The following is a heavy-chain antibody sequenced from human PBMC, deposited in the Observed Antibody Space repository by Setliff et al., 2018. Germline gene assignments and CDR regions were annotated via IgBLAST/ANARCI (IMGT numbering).Heavy chain of an antibody. CDR2: IYTSGST. J-gene: IGHJ5*02. CDR1: GGSISSYY. Sequence: ETLSLTCTVSGGSISSYYWSWLRQPPWKGLEWIGYIYTSGSTNYNPSLKSRVTISLDTSKNQFSLKLSSVTAADTAVYYCARGIYYFDIMGDPWGQGTLVTVSS. V-gene: IGHV4-4*08. D-gene: IGHD3-22*01. CDR3: ARGIYYFDIMGDP.